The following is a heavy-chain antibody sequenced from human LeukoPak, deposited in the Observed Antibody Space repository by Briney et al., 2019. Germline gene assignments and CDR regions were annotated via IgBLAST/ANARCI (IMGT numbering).Heavy chain of an antibody. V-gene: IGHV3-21*01. CDR2: ISSSSSYI. Sequence: PGGSLRLSCAASGFTFSSYSMNWVRQAPGKGLEWVSSISSSSSYIYYADSVKGRFTISRDNAKNSLYLQMNSLRAEDTAVYYCAVVPAALIVWGNRVGNDAFDIWGQGTMVTVSS. CDR1: GFTFSSYS. CDR3: AVVPAALIVWGNRVGNDAFDI. D-gene: IGHD2-2*01. J-gene: IGHJ3*02.